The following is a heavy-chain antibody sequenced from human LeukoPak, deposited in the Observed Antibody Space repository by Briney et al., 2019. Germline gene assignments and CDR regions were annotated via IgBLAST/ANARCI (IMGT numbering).Heavy chain of an antibody. J-gene: IGHJ4*02. D-gene: IGHD2-2*02. CDR2: INHSGST. V-gene: IGHV4-34*01. Sequence: SETLSLTCAVYGGSFSGYYWSWIRQPPGKGLEWIGEINHSGSTNYNPSLKSRVTISVGTSKNQFSLKLSSVTAADTAVYYCASGYCSSTSCYTFAYWGQGTLVTVSS. CDR3: ASGYCSSTSCYTFAY. CDR1: GGSFSGYY.